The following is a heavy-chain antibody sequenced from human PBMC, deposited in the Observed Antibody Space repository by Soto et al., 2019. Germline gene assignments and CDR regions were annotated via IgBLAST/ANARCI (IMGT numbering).Heavy chain of an antibody. CDR1: GASVTSDSYH. V-gene: IGHV4-61*01. Sequence: QVHLQESGPGLIKPSETLSLTCSVSGASVTSDSYHWTWIRQPPGKGLEWIGQTGSTNYNPSLKSRITISVDTSKNQFSLNLVSVTAADTAIYYCAIYKAGAGGNGFWGQGTLVIVSS. J-gene: IGHJ4*02. CDR3: AIYKAGAGGNGF. CDR2: QTGST. D-gene: IGHD6-19*01.